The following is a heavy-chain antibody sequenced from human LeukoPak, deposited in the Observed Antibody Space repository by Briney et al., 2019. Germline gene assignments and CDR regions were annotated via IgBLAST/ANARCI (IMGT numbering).Heavy chain of an antibody. V-gene: IGHV4-34*01. CDR3: ARVDYGDYEGGAFDI. D-gene: IGHD4-17*01. CDR2: INHSGST. J-gene: IGHJ3*02. CDR1: GGSFSGYY. Sequence: SETLSLTCAVYGGSFSGYYWSWIRQPPGKGLEWIGEINHSGSTNYNPSLKSRVTISVDTSKNQFSLKLSSVTAADTAVYYCARVDYGDYEGGAFDIWGQGTMVTVSS.